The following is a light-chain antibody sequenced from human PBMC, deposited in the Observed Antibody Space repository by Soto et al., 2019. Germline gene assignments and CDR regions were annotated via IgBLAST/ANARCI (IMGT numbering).Light chain of an antibody. CDR3: AAWDDSLSVYV. CDR2: EVS. Sequence: QSALTQPASVSGSPGQSITISCTGTSSDVGGYNYVSWYQQHPGKAPKLMIYEVSNRPSGVSNRFSGSKSGNTASLTISGLRSEDEADYYCAAWDDSLSVYVFGTGTKLTVL. V-gene: IGLV2-14*01. J-gene: IGLJ1*01. CDR1: SSDVGGYNY.